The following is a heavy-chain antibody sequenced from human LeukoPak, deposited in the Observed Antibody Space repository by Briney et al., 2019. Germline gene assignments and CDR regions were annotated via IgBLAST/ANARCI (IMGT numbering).Heavy chain of an antibody. Sequence: PGGSLRLSCAASGFTFSSYGMHWVRQAPGKGLEWVAVISYDGSNKYYADSVKGRFTISRDNSKNTLYLQMNSLRAGDTAVYYCAKDEMVRGVIDYWGQGTLVTVSS. D-gene: IGHD3-10*01. CDR2: ISYDGSNK. CDR3: AKDEMVRGVIDY. J-gene: IGHJ4*02. CDR1: GFTFSSYG. V-gene: IGHV3-30*18.